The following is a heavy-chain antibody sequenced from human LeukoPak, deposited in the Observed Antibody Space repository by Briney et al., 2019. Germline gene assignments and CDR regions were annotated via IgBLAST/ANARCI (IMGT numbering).Heavy chain of an antibody. CDR3: ARRGMSLGYCSGGSCEGWFDP. Sequence: PSETLSLTCTVSGGSISSYYWSWIRQPPGKGLEWIGYIYYSGSTNYNPSLKSRVTISVDTSKNQFSLRLSSVTAADTAVYYCARRGMSLGYCSGGSCEGWFDPWGQGTLVTVSS. CDR1: GGSISSYY. CDR2: IYYSGST. D-gene: IGHD2-15*01. V-gene: IGHV4-59*08. J-gene: IGHJ5*02.